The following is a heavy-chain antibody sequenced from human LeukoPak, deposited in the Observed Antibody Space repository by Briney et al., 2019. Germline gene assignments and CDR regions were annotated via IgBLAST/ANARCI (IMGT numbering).Heavy chain of an antibody. CDR2: ISSSGSII. Sequence: GGSLRLSCAASGFTFSDYCMSWIRQAPGKGLEWVSYISSSGSIIYYADSVKGRFTISRDNAKNSLYLQMNSLRAEDTAVYYCARDRYYDSSGLIGYWGQGTLVTVSS. V-gene: IGHV3-11*01. CDR3: ARDRYYDSSGLIGY. J-gene: IGHJ4*02. CDR1: GFTFSDYC. D-gene: IGHD3-22*01.